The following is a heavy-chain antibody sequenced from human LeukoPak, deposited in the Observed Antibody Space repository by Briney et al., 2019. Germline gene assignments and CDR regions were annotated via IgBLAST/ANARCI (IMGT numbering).Heavy chain of an antibody. CDR2: INPSGGST. J-gene: IGHJ4*02. CDR1: GYTFTGYY. Sequence: GASVKVPCEASGYTFTGYYMHWVRQAPGQGLEWMGIINPSGGSTSYAQKFQGRVTMTRDMSTSTVYMELSSLRSEDTAVYYCARGDYDILTGYYRSLDYWGQGTLVTVSS. V-gene: IGHV1-46*01. D-gene: IGHD3-9*01. CDR3: ARGDYDILTGYYRSLDY.